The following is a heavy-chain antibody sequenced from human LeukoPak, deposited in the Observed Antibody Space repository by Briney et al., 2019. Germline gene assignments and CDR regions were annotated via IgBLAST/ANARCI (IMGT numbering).Heavy chain of an antibody. CDR2: IYYSGST. D-gene: IGHD3-22*01. V-gene: IGHV4-59*01. CDR3: ARGGGKYDSSGYYPYYFDY. Sequence: PSETLSLTCTVSGGSISSYYWSWIRQPPGKGLEWTGYIYYSGSTNYNPSLKSRVTISVDTSKNQFSLKLSSVTAADTAVYYCARGGGKYDSSGYYPYYFDYWGQGTLVTVSS. CDR1: GGSISSYY. J-gene: IGHJ4*02.